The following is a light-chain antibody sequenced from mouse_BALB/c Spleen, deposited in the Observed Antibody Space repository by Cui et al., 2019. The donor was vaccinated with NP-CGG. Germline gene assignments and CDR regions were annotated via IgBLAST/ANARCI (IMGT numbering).Light chain of an antibody. CDR1: TGTATTSNY. CDR3: ALWYSNHWV. CDR2: GTN. Sequence: QAVLTQESALTTSPGETVTLTCRPSTGTATTSNYANWVQEKPDHLFTGLIGGTNNRAPGVPAKFSGSLIGDKAALTITGAQTEDEAMYFCALWYSNHWVFGGGTKLTVL. J-gene: IGLJ1*01. V-gene: IGLV1*01.